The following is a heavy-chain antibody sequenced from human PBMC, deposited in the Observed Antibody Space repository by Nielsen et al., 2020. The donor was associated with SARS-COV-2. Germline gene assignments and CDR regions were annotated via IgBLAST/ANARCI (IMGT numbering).Heavy chain of an antibody. J-gene: IGHJ4*02. CDR3: AKDVVMIAATPYYFNY. D-gene: IGHD2-15*01. CDR2: ISGSGGTT. Sequence: GGSLRLSCAASGFTFNSYAMSWVRQAPGKGLEWVSGISGSGGTTYYADSVKGRFTISRDNSKDTLYLQMNSLRAEDTAIYYCAKDVVMIAATPYYFNYWGQGTLVTVSS. V-gene: IGHV3-23*01. CDR1: GFTFNSYA.